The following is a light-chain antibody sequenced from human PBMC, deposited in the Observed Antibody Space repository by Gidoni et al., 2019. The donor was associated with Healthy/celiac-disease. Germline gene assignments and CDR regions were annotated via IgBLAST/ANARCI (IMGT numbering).Light chain of an antibody. J-gene: IGLJ2*01. CDR1: NIGSKN. CDR2: RDS. CDR3: QVWDSSTVV. V-gene: IGLV3-9*01. Sequence: SHERTQPLSVSVALGQTARITGGGNNIGSKNGQWYHQKPGQAPVLVIYRDSNRPSGIPERFSGSNSGNTATLTISRAQAGDEADYYCQVWDSSTVVFGGGTKLTVL.